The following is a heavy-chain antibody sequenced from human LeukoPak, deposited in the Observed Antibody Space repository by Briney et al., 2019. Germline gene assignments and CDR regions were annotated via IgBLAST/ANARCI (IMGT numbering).Heavy chain of an antibody. D-gene: IGHD1-26*01. J-gene: IGHJ4*02. CDR1: GGSISSSSYY. V-gene: IGHV4-39*07. CDR3: ARAIVGVDLDYFDY. Sequence: SETLSLTCTVSGGSISSSSYYWGWIRQPPGKGLEWIGSIYYSGSTYYNPSLKSRVTISVDTSKNQFSLKLSSVTAADTAVYYCARAIVGVDLDYFDYWGQGTLVTVSS. CDR2: IYYSGST.